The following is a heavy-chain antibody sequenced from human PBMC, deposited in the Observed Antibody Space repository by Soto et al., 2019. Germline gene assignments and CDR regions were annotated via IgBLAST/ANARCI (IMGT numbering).Heavy chain of an antibody. CDR3: VKGSASGRPYYFHL. D-gene: IGHD6-6*01. V-gene: IGHV3-23*01. CDR2: ITGGADDT. J-gene: IGHJ1*01. CDR1: GFTFSNCA. Sequence: SLRLSCAASGFTFSNCAMSWVRQTPGKGLEWVSAITGGADDTYYADSVKGRFTISRGNSKNTVSLQMDSLRDEDSALYYCVKGSASGRPYYFHLWGQGALVTVSS.